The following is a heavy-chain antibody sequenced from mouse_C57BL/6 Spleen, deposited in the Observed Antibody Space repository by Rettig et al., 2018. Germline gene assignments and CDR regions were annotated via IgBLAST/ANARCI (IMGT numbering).Heavy chain of an antibody. CDR2: IYPRAGSS. CDR3: ARYVPYYFDY. Sequence: GYIYPRAGSSTYNEKFKAKATLTADNSSSTAYMQLNSLTSEASAVYFCARYVPYYFDYWGPGTTLTVSS. V-gene: IGHV1-78*01. J-gene: IGHJ2*01.